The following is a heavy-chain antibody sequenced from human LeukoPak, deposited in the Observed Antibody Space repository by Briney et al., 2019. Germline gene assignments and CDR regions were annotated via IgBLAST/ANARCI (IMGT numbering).Heavy chain of an antibody. CDR2: IYPGDSDT. J-gene: IGHJ4*02. CDR3: ARRGYSGYDSPLGY. V-gene: IGHV5-51*01. CDR1: GSSFTSYW. D-gene: IGHD5-12*01. Sequence: RGESLQISCQGSGSSFTSYWIAWVRQLPGKGREWMGIIYPGDSDTRYSPSFQGQVTISADKSIAYLQWGSLKASDTAMYYCARRGYSGYDSPLGYWGQGTLVTVSS.